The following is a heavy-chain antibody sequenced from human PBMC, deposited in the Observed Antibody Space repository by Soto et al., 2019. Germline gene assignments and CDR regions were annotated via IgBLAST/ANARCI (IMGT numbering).Heavy chain of an antibody. V-gene: IGHV1-69*04. D-gene: IGHD2-2*01. J-gene: IGHJ6*02. CDR2: IIPILGIA. Sequence: GASVKVSCKASGGSFSSYTISWVRQAPGQGLEWMGRIIPILGIANYAQKFQGRVTTTADKSTSTAYMELSSLRSEDTAVYYCARDANEIPAASFYYYHGMDVWGQGTTVTVSS. CDR3: ARDANEIPAASFYYYHGMDV. CDR1: GGSFSSYT.